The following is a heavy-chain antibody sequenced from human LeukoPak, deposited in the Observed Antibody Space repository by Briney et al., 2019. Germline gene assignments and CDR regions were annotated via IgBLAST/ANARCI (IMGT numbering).Heavy chain of an antibody. J-gene: IGHJ4*02. V-gene: IGHV1-2*02. CDR2: INPNSGGT. D-gene: IGHD5-18*01. Sequence: ASVKVSCKASGYTFTGYYMHWVRQAPGQGLEWMGWINPNSGGTNYAQKFQGRVTMTRDTSISTAYMELSRLRSDDTAVYYCARSKVGQLWLLQGLPRPPDYWGQGTLVTVSS. CDR3: ARSKVGQLWLLQGLPRPPDY. CDR1: GYTFTGYY.